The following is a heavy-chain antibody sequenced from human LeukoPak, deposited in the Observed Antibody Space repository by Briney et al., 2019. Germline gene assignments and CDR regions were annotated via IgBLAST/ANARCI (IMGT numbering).Heavy chain of an antibody. V-gene: IGHV4-34*01. CDR3: AREPRLYSSSWYGSALRGWFDP. CDR1: GGSFSGYY. CDR2: INHSGST. D-gene: IGHD6-13*01. J-gene: IGHJ5*02. Sequence: SETLSLTCAVYGGSFSGYYWSWIRQPPGKGLEWVGEINHSGSTNYNPSLKSRVTISVDTSKNQFSLKLSSVTAADTAVYYCAREPRLYSSSWYGSALRGWFDPWGQGTLVTVSP.